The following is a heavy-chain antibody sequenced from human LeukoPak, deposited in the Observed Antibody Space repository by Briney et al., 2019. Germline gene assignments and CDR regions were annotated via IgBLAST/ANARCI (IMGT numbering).Heavy chain of an antibody. CDR2: IRSKAYGGTT. CDR1: GFTFGDYA. Sequence: GGSLRLSCTASGFTFGDYAMSWVRQAPGKGLEWVGFIRSKAYGGTTEYAASVKGRFTISRDDSKSIAYLQMNSLKTEDTAVYYCTRDYDILTGPEWCDPWGQGTLVTVSS. V-gene: IGHV3-49*04. CDR3: TRDYDILTGPEWCDP. J-gene: IGHJ5*02. D-gene: IGHD3-9*01.